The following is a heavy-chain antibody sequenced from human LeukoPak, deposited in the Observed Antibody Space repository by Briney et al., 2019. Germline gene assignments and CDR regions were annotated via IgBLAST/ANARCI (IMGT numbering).Heavy chain of an antibody. CDR1: GFTFSSYS. CDR3: ARLHYGDYGLDY. J-gene: IGHJ4*02. D-gene: IGHD4-17*01. V-gene: IGHV3-21*01. CDR2: ISNSGYYI. Sequence: KPGGSLRLSCAASGFTFSSYSMNWVRQAPGKGLEWVSSISNSGYYIYYADSVKGRFTISRDNAKNSLYLQMNSLRAEDTAVYYCARLHYGDYGLDYWGQGTLVTVSS.